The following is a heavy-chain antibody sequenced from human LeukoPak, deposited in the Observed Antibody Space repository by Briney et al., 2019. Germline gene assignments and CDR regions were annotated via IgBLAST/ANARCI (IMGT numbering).Heavy chain of an antibody. D-gene: IGHD2-15*01. CDR1: GFTFSSYS. J-gene: IGHJ3*02. CDR2: ISSSSSTI. Sequence: KPGGSLGLSCAASGFTFSSYSMNWVRQAPGKGLEWVSYISSSSSTIYHADSVKGRFTISRDNAKNSLYLQMNSLRAEDTAVYYCARDLGIFFDAFDIWGQGTMVTVSS. V-gene: IGHV3-48*01. CDR3: ARDLGIFFDAFDI.